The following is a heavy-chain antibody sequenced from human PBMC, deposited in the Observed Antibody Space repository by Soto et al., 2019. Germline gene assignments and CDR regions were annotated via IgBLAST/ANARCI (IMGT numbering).Heavy chain of an antibody. CDR2: SNDSPGNT. J-gene: IGHJ4*02. CDR1: GFTFSIYA. CDR3: AKQRGGSVGHHFDH. Sequence: EVQVLESGGGLVQPGGSLRLSCAASGFTFSIYAMTWVRQAPGKGLEWVSSNDSPGNTYYADSVKGRFTISRDNSKNTLYLQMNSLRAEDTAVYSCAKQRGGSVGHHFDHWGQGTLVTVSS. D-gene: IGHD1-26*01. V-gene: IGHV3-23*01.